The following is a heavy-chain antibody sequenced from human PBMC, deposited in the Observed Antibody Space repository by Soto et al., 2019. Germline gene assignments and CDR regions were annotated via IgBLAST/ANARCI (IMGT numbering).Heavy chain of an antibody. CDR1: GFTFTGYA. CDR2: ISYDGSDK. Sequence: QVQLVESGGGVVQPGRSLRLSCAASGFTFTGYAMHWVRQAPGKGLEWVAVISYDGSDKFYADSVRGRFTISRDNSKKTLYLQMDSLRPEDTGVYYCAKDRTYWSHVVVVPATPDYWGQGTLVTVSS. V-gene: IGHV3-30*18. J-gene: IGHJ4*02. CDR3: AKDRTYWSHVVVVPATPDY. D-gene: IGHD2-15*01.